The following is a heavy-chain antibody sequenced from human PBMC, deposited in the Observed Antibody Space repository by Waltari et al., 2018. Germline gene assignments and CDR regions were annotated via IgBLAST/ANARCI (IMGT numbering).Heavy chain of an antibody. D-gene: IGHD4-17*01. V-gene: IGHV3-30*02. Sequence: QVQLVESGGGVVQPGGSLRLSCAASGFTFSSYGMHWVRQAPGKGLEWVAFIRYDGSNKYYADSGKGRFTISRDNSKNTLYLQMNSLRAEDTAVYYCAKDIYGGNSPHYFDYWGQGTLVTVSS. CDR2: IRYDGSNK. CDR3: AKDIYGGNSPHYFDY. CDR1: GFTFSSYG. J-gene: IGHJ4*02.